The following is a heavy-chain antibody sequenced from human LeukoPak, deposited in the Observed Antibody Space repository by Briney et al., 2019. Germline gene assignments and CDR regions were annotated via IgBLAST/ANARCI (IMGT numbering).Heavy chain of an antibody. CDR1: GFSLTTRPLG. CDR2: IYWDDDK. J-gene: IGHJ4*02. V-gene: IGHV2-5*02. CDR3: AHRRSGYDWNHGDFDY. D-gene: IGHD3-22*01. Sequence: SGPTLVKPTQTLTLTCSFSGFSLTTRPLGVGWIRQPPGKALEWLAVIYWDDDKRYNPSLRTRLTVTTATSKNRVVLIMTNMDPVDTATYYCAHRRSGYDWNHGDFDYWGQGTLVTVSS.